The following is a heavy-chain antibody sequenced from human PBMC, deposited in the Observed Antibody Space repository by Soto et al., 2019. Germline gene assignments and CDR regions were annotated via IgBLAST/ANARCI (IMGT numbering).Heavy chain of an antibody. J-gene: IGHJ4*02. CDR3: WRVGEGYSSGWYLGY. Sequence: QVQLVESGGGVVQPGRSLRLSCAASGFTFSSYGMHWVRQAPGKGLEWVAVIWYDGSNKYYADSVKGRFTISRDNSKNTLYLQMDSLRAEDTAVYYCWRVGEGYSSGWYLGYWGQGTLVTVSS. V-gene: IGHV3-33*01. D-gene: IGHD6-19*01. CDR2: IWYDGSNK. CDR1: GFTFSSYG.